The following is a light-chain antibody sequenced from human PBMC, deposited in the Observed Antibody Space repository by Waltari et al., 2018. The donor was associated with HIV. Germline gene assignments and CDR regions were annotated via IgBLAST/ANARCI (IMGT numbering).Light chain of an antibody. CDR1: SLRNYY. CDR3: NSWDTNPEGVV. CDR2: GKN. V-gene: IGLV3-19*01. J-gene: IGLJ3*02. Sequence: SELTQDPAVSVALGQTVRITCQGDSLRNYYATWYQQKPGQAPVLVSYGKNNRPSWIPDRFSGSSSGNTASLTITATQADDEADYYCNSWDTNPEGVVFGGGTKLTVL.